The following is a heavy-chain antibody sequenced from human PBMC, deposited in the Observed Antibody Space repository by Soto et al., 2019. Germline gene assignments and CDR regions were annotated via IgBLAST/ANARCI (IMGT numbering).Heavy chain of an antibody. CDR2: ISAYNGNT. CDR3: ARLMYTVTTYYYYGMDV. CDR1: GYTFTSYG. J-gene: IGHJ6*02. Sequence: GASVKVSCKASGYTFTSYGISWVRQAPGQGLEWMGWISAYNGNTNYAQKLHGRVTMTTDTSTSTAYMELRSLRSDDTAVYYCARLMYTVTTYYYYGMDVWGQGTTVTVSS. D-gene: IGHD4-17*01. V-gene: IGHV1-18*04.